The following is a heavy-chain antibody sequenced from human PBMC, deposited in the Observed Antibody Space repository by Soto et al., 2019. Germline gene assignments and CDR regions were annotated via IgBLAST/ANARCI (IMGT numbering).Heavy chain of an antibody. CDR1: GDSFTSYW. CDR3: ESPYDSSGSVS. V-gene: IGHV5-51*01. J-gene: IGHJ3*01. CDR2: IYPGDSDT. D-gene: IGHD3-22*01. Sequence: GESLKISCKGSGDSFTSYWVGWVRQMPGKGLEWMGIIYPGDSDTRYSPSFQGQVTISADKSISTAYLQWSSLKASGTAMYYCESPYDSSGSVSGGKGKMVTFS.